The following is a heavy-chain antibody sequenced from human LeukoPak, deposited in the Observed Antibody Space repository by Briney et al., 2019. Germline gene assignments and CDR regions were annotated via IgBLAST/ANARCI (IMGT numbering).Heavy chain of an antibody. CDR2: IIPILGIA. Sequence: WASVKVSCKASGGTFSSYAISWVRQAPGQGLEWMGRIIPILGIANYAQKFQGRVTITADKSTSTAYMELSSLRSEDTAVYYCARTSDDYGDYGSDYWGQGTLVTVSS. D-gene: IGHD4-17*01. J-gene: IGHJ4*02. CDR1: GGTFSSYA. CDR3: ARTSDDYGDYGSDY. V-gene: IGHV1-69*04.